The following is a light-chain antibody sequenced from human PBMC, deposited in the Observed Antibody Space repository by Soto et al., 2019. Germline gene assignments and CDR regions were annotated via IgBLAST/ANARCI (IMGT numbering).Light chain of an antibody. CDR3: CSYAGSYSVI. CDR1: SSDVGNYNY. Sequence: QSALTQPRSVSGSPGQSVTISCSGTSSDVGNYNYVSWYQHHPGKAPKLMIYDVSTRPSGVPDRFSGSKSGNTASLTISGLQAEDEADYYCCSYAGSYSVIFGGGTKLTVL. V-gene: IGLV2-11*01. CDR2: DVS. J-gene: IGLJ2*01.